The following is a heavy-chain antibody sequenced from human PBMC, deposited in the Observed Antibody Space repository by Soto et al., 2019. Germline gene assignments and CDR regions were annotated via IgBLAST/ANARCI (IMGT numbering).Heavy chain of an antibody. V-gene: IGHV3-53*01. Sequence: LRLSCAASGFTFSSYWMHWVRQAPGKGLEWVAIVFSGGNTYHADSVKGRFTVSRDNSKNTLDLQMNSLRAEDTAVYYCAQGDFGSWGQGTLVTVSS. CDR3: AQGDFGS. D-gene: IGHD3-16*01. CDR2: VFSGGNT. J-gene: IGHJ4*02. CDR1: GFTFSSYW.